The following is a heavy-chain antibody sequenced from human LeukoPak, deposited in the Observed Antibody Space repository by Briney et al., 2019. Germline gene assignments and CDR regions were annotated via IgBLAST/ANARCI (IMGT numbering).Heavy chain of an antibody. V-gene: IGHV1-24*01. J-gene: IGHJ4*02. Sequence: ASVKVSCKVSGYTLTELSMHWVRQAPGKGLEWMGGFDPEDGETIYAQKFQGRVTMTEDTSTDTAYMELSSLRSEDTAVYYCATVGYYYDSSGYYHQQYFDYWGQGTLVTVSS. D-gene: IGHD3-22*01. CDR2: FDPEDGET. CDR3: ATVGYYYDSSGYYHQQYFDY. CDR1: GYTLTELS.